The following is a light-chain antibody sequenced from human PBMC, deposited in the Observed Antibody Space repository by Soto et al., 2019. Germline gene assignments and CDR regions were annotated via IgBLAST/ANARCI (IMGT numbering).Light chain of an antibody. V-gene: IGKV3-20*01. Sequence: EIVLTQSPGTLSLSPGDRATLSCRAIQSVSSNYLAWYQQKPGQAPRLLIYVASSRATGIPDRFSGSGSGTDFTLTISRLEPEDFAVYYCQQYGSSPQTFGQGTKVDIK. CDR1: QSVSSNY. CDR3: QQYGSSPQT. CDR2: VAS. J-gene: IGKJ1*01.